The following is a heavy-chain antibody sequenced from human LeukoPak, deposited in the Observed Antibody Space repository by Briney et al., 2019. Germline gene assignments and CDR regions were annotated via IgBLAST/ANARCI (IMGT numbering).Heavy chain of an antibody. J-gene: IGHJ5*02. V-gene: IGHV3-23*01. D-gene: IGHD5-18*01. Sequence: TGGSLRLSCAASGFTFTSYGMLWVRQAPGKGLEWVSAISGSGGSTYYADSVKGRFTISRDNSKNTLYLQMNSLRAEDTAVYYCAKDPGGGYNYGYVNWFDPWGQGTLVTVSS. CDR3: AKDPGGGYNYGYVNWFDP. CDR2: ISGSGGST. CDR1: GFTFTSYG.